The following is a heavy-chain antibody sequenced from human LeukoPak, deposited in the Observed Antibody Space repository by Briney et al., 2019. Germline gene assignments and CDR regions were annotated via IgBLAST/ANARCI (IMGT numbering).Heavy chain of an antibody. CDR3: ASHYYDILTGPTDY. V-gene: IGHV4-34*01. D-gene: IGHD3-9*01. CDR1: GGSFSGYY. Sequence: PETLSLTCAVSGGSFSGYYWSWIRQPPGKGLEWIGEINHSGSTNYNPSLKSRVTISVDTSKNQFSLKLSSVTAADTAVYYCASHYYDILTGPTDYWGQGTLVTVSS. CDR2: INHSGST. J-gene: IGHJ4*02.